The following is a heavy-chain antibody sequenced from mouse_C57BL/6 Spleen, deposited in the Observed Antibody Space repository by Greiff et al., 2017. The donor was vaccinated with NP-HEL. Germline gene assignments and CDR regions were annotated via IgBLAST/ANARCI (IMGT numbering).Heavy chain of an antibody. CDR3: ARGSHYFDY. V-gene: IGHV1-82*01. CDR2: FYPGDGDT. J-gene: IGHJ2*01. Sequence: QVQLQQSGPELVKPGASVKISCKASGYAFSSSGMTWVKQRPGKGLGWIGRFYPGDGDTNYNGKFKGKATLTADKSSSTAYMQLSSLTSEDSSVYFCARGSHYFDYWGQGTTLTVSS. CDR1: GYAFSSSG.